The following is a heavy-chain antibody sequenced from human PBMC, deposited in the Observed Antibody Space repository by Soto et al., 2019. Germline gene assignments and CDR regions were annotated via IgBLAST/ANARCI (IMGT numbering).Heavy chain of an antibody. Sequence: PSETLSLTCTVSGASIMSTDYYCIGIRQGPGKGLEWIGYVYYTGSTYYNPSLMSRLTISVDTSKNQFSLKLTSVTAAETAVYYCVRTAREGAVAPHWFDRWGQGTQVTVSS. D-gene: IGHD2-21*02. CDR2: VYYTGST. CDR3: VRTAREGAVAPHWFDR. CDR1: GASIMSTDYY. V-gene: IGHV4-30-4*01. J-gene: IGHJ5*02.